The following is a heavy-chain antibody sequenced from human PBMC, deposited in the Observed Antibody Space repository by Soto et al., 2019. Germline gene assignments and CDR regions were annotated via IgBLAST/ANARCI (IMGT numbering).Heavy chain of an antibody. D-gene: IGHD2-15*01. J-gene: IGHJ6*02. CDR2: IIPILGIA. V-gene: IGHV1-69*02. CDR3: ANSYCSGGSCYPYYYYGMDV. CDR1: GGTFSSYT. Sequence: QVQLVQSGAEVKKPGSSVKVSCKASGGTFSSYTISWVRQAPGQGLEWMGRIIPILGIANYAQKFQGRVTITADKSTSTAYMGLSSRRSEDTAVYYCANSYCSGGSCYPYYYYGMDVWGQGTTVTVSS.